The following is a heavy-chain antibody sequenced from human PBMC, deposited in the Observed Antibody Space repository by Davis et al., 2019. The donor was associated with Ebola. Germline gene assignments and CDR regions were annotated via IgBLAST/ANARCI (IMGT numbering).Heavy chain of an antibody. CDR1: GFTFSSYG. V-gene: IGHV3-33*01. CDR2: IWYDGSNK. CDR3: ARDKGYCSGGSCYPDYYYYYGMDV. D-gene: IGHD2-15*01. J-gene: IGHJ6*02. Sequence: GESLKISCAASGFTFSSYGMHWVRQAPGKGLEWVAVIWYDGSNKYYADSVKGRFTISRDNSKNTLYLQMNSLRAEDTAVYYCARDKGYCSGGSCYPDYYYYYGMDVWGQGTTVTVSS.